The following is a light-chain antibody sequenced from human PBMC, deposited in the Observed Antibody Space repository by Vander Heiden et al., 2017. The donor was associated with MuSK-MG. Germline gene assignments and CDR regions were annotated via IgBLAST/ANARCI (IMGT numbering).Light chain of an antibody. J-gene: IGKJ2*01. Sequence: DIQMTQSPTSLSASVGDRITITCRASQSISNYLNWYQQKPGKAPKLLIYAASTLQGGVPSRFSGTGSGTDFTLTISSLQPEDFATYYCQQSYSASYTFARGTKLEI. CDR3: QQSYSASYT. CDR2: AAS. V-gene: IGKV1-39*01. CDR1: QSISNY.